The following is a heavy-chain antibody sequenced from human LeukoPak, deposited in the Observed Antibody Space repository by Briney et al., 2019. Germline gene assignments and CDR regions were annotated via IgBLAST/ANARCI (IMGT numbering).Heavy chain of an antibody. CDR3: AKVERYDFWSGYYAPTPAEYFQH. CDR1: GFTFNSYW. J-gene: IGHJ1*01. CDR2: IKQDGSEK. Sequence: GGSLRLSCAVSGFTFNSYWMSWVRQAPGKGLEWVANIKQDGSEKYYVDSVKGRFTISRDNAKNSLYLQMNSLRAEDTAVYYCAKVERYDFWSGYYAPTPAEYFQHWGQGTLVTVSS. D-gene: IGHD3-3*01. V-gene: IGHV3-7*03.